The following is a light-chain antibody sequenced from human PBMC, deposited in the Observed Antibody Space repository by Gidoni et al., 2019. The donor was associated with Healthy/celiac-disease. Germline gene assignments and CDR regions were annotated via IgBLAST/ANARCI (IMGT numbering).Light chain of an antibody. V-gene: IGLV1-44*01. CDR1: SPNIGRNT. CDR2: SNN. Sequence: QSVLTQPPSASGTPGQRVTILCSGSSPNIGRNTVNWYQQLPGTAPKLLIYSNNQRPSGVPDRFSGSKSGTSASLAISGLQSEDEADYYCAAWDDSLNGLFGGGTKLTVL. J-gene: IGLJ2*01. CDR3: AAWDDSLNGL.